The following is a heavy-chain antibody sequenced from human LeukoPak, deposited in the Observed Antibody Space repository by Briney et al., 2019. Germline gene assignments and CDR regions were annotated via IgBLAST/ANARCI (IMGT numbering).Heavy chain of an antibody. CDR3: ARDPHEFSSGWSQFDY. V-gene: IGHV1-18*01. CDR1: GYTFTSYG. Sequence: ASVKVSCKASGYTFTSYGISWVRQAPGQGLEWMGWISAYNDNTNYAQKIQGRVTMTTDTSTSTAYMELRSLRSDDTAVYYCARDPHEFSSGWSQFDYWGQGTLVTVSS. D-gene: IGHD6-19*01. CDR2: ISAYNDNT. J-gene: IGHJ4*02.